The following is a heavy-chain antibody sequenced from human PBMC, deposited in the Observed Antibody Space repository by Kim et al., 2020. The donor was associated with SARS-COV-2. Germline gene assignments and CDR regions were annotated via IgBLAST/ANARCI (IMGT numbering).Heavy chain of an antibody. CDR2: IYYSGST. CDR1: GGSISSSSYY. V-gene: IGHV4-39*01. Sequence: SETLSLTCTVSGGSISSSSYYWGWIRQPPGKGLEWIGSIYYSGSTYYNPSLKSRVTISVDTSKNQFSLKLSSVTAADTAVYYCARLHVVVVPAAIWGFDYWGQGTLVTVSS. CDR3: ARLHVVVVPAAIWGFDY. D-gene: IGHD2-2*02. J-gene: IGHJ4*02.